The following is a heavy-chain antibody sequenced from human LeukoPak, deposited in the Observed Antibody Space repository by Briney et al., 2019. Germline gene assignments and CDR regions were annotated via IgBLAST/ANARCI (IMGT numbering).Heavy chain of an antibody. CDR2: INTSGST. V-gene: IGHV4-4*07. Sequence: SETLSLTCTVSGGSINSYYWSWIRQPAGKGLEWIGRINTSGSTKYNSSLKSRVTISVDTSKNQFSLKLRSVTAADTAVYYCARMYYYDSSGYYDYWGQGTLVTVSS. D-gene: IGHD3-22*01. CDR1: GGSINSYY. J-gene: IGHJ4*02. CDR3: ARMYYYDSSGYYDY.